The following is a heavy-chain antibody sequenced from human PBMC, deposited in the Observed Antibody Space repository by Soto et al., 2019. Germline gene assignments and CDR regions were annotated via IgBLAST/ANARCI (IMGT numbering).Heavy chain of an antibody. CDR2: INHSGRV. Sequence: SETLSLTCAVYCGSFSGHSWAWIRQSPGKGLEWIGDINHSGRVNYSPSLKSRVTISLDTSKNQFSLTLSAVTAADTAMYYCSTRAYDTNGYYRFDPWGQGTLVTVSS. D-gene: IGHD3-22*01. CDR1: CGSFSGHS. J-gene: IGHJ5*01. CDR3: STRAYDTNGYYRFDP. V-gene: IGHV4-34*01.